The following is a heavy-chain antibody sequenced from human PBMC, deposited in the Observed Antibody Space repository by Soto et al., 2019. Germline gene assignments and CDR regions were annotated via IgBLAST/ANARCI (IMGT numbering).Heavy chain of an antibody. CDR2: TYYRSKWYN. Sequence: SQTLSLTCAISGDSVSSNSAAWNWIRQSPSRGLERLGRTYYRSKWYNDYAVTVKSRITINPATSKNQFSLQLNSVTPEDTAVYYCARGVAGIDYYYYYYMDVWGKGTTVTVSS. CDR3: ARGVAGIDYYYYYYMDV. D-gene: IGHD2-15*01. J-gene: IGHJ6*03. V-gene: IGHV6-1*01. CDR1: GDSVSSNSAA.